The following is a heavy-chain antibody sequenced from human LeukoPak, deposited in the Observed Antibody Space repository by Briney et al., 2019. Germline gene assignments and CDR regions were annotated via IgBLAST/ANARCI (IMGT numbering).Heavy chain of an antibody. CDR3: ARDDLPLYDIVTGSKHFYFDY. CDR1: GYTFTSYG. V-gene: IGHV1-18*01. D-gene: IGHD3-9*01. Sequence: GASVKVSCKASGYTFTSYGISGVRQAPGQGLEWMGWISAYNGNTKNAQKLQGRVTVTTDTSTSTGYMELRSLRSDDTAVYYCARDDLPLYDIVTGSKHFYFDYWGQGTLVTVSS. J-gene: IGHJ4*02. CDR2: ISAYNGNT.